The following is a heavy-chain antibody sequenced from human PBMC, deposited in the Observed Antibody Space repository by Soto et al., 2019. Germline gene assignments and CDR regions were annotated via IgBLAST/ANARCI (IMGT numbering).Heavy chain of an antibody. J-gene: IGHJ4*02. CDR3: AXXLSHDFXDTDIYVP. CDR2: IHYSGST. D-gene: IGHD2-15*01. Sequence: ETLSLTCDVSGGSISIGTDYWGWIRQPPGKGLEWIGNIHYSGSTNYNPSLKSRLSISVDTSKNQFSLKLSSVTAADTAMYSCAXXLSHDFXDTDIYVPXGQXTQXXVSS. CDR1: GGSISIGTDY. V-gene: IGHV4-39*01.